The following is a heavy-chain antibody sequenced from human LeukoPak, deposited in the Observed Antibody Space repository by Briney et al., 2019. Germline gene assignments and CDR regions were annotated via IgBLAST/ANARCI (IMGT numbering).Heavy chain of an antibody. Sequence: SVTVSCKVSGGTFSSYAISWVRQPPGQGLEWMGGIIPIFGTANYAQNFQGRATTTADKSTSTAYMELSSLRSEDTAVYFCARYSSGWALFDPWGQGTLVTVSS. J-gene: IGHJ5*02. CDR1: GGTFSSYA. CDR3: ARYSSGWALFDP. D-gene: IGHD6-19*01. V-gene: IGHV1-69*06. CDR2: IIPIFGTA.